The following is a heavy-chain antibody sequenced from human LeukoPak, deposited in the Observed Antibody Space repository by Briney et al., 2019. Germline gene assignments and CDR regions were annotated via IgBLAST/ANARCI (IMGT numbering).Heavy chain of an antibody. CDR1: GFTFSSYS. CDR2: ISTSSTYI. Sequence: GGSLRLSCAASGFTFSSYSMNWVRQAPGKGLEWVSSISTSSTYIYYADSVKGRFTISRDNAKNSLYLQMNSLRAEDTAVYYCARVGRYCTNGVCYGVDCWGQGTLVTVSS. V-gene: IGHV3-21*01. D-gene: IGHD2-8*01. J-gene: IGHJ4*02. CDR3: ARVGRYCTNGVCYGVDC.